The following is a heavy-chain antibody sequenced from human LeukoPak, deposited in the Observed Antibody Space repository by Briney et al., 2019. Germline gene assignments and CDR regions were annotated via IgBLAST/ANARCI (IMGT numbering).Heavy chain of an antibody. D-gene: IGHD1-1*01. Sequence: GGSLRLSCAASGFTVSSNYMSWVRQAPGRGLEWVATIDQLGSERYYVDSVMGRFTVSRDNAKNILYLQMNSLRAEDTAVYSCARADQKGTTDLWGQGTLVTVSS. CDR2: IDQLGSER. CDR3: ARADQKGTTDL. V-gene: IGHV3-7*01. J-gene: IGHJ5*02. CDR1: GFTVSSNY.